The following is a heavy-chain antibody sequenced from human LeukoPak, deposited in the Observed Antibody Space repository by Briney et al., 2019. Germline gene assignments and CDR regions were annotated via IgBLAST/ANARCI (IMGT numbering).Heavy chain of an antibody. CDR2: IIPIFGTA. V-gene: IGHV1-69*13. CDR1: GGTFSSYA. D-gene: IGHD3-9*01. Sequence: SVKVSCKASGGTFSSYAISWVRQAPGQGLEWMGGIIPIFGTANYAQKFQGRVTVTADESTSTAYMELSSLRSEDTAVYYCARQVLRYFDWLTYFDYWGQGTLVTVSS. J-gene: IGHJ4*02. CDR3: ARQVLRYFDWLTYFDY.